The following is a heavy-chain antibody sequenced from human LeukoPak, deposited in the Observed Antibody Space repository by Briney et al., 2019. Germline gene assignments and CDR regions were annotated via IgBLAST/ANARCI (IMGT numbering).Heavy chain of an antibody. V-gene: IGHV1-69*04. CDR3: ARMSLDFWSGYLHL. J-gene: IGHJ5*02. CDR1: GGTFSSYA. D-gene: IGHD3-3*01. CDR2: IIPILGIA. Sequence: SVKVSCKASGGTFSSYAISWVRQAPGQGLEWMGRIIPILGIANYAQKFQGRVTITADKSTSTAYMELSSLRSEDTAVYYCARMSLDFWSGYLHLWGQGTLVTVSS.